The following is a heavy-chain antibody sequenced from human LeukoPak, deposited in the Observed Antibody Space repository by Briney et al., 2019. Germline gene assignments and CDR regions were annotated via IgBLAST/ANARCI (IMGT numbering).Heavy chain of an antibody. J-gene: IGHJ3*02. CDR2: IYTSGST. CDR1: GGSISSYY. Sequence: SETLSLTCTVSGGSISSYYWSWIRQPAGKGLEWIGRIYTSGSTNYNPSLKSRVTMSVDTSKNQFSLKLSSVTAADTAVYYCARERVEWEPRAFDIWGQGTMVTVSS. V-gene: IGHV4-4*07. CDR3: ARERVEWEPRAFDI. D-gene: IGHD1-26*01.